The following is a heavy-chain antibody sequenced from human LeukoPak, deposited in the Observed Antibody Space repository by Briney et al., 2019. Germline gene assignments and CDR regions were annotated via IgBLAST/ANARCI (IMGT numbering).Heavy chain of an antibody. V-gene: IGHV3-48*03. Sequence: GGSLRLSCAASGFAVSSKYMSWVRQAPGKGLEWVSYISSSGSTIYYADSVRGRFTISRDNAKNSLYLQMNSLRAEDTAVYYCAREVSGYDFGYWGQGTLVTVSS. CDR2: ISSSGSTI. CDR3: AREVSGYDFGY. CDR1: GFAVSSKY. D-gene: IGHD5-12*01. J-gene: IGHJ4*02.